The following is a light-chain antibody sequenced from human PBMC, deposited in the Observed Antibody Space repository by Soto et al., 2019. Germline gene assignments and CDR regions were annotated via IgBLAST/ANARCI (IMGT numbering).Light chain of an antibody. CDR2: EVN. CDR3: SSYAGSYTFV. J-gene: IGLJ2*01. V-gene: IGLV2-8*01. Sequence: QSALTQPPSASGSPGQSVTISCTGSDSDIGTYIYVSWYQQHPGKGPKLILYEVNKRPSGVPDRFSGSKSGNTASLTVSGLQTEDEADYYCSSYAGSYTFVSGGGTKVTVL. CDR1: DSDIGTYIY.